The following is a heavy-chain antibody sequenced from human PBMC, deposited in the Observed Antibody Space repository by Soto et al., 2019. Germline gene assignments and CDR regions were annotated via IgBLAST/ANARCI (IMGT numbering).Heavy chain of an antibody. J-gene: IGHJ3*02. Sequence: EVQLVESGGGLVQPGGSLRLSCAASGFTVSSNYMSWVRQAPGKGLEWVSVIYSGGSTYYADSVKGRFTISRDNSKNTLYLQMNSLRAEDTAVYYCARGLGYCSGGSCHAFDIWGQGTMVTVSS. CDR2: IYSGGST. CDR3: ARGLGYCSGGSCHAFDI. D-gene: IGHD2-15*01. CDR1: GFTVSSNY. V-gene: IGHV3-66*01.